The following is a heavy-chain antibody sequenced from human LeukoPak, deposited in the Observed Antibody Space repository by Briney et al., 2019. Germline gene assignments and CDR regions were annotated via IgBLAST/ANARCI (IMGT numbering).Heavy chain of an antibody. V-gene: IGHV3-23*01. CDR1: GFTFSSYA. CDR3: AKDPWNYEEGFEY. Sequence: GGSLRLSCAASGFTFSSYAMSWVRQAPGKGLEWVSGISGSDNNTYYPDSVKGRFTISRDNSKNTLYLQMNSLRAEDTAVYYCAKDPWNYEEGFEYWGQGTLVAVSS. CDR2: ISGSDNNT. D-gene: IGHD1-7*01. J-gene: IGHJ4*02.